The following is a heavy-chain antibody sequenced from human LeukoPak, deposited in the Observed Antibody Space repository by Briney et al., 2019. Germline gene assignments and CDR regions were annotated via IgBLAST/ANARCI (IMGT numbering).Heavy chain of an antibody. D-gene: IGHD3-22*01. CDR1: GGSISSSSYY. J-gene: IGHJ4*02. CDR2: IYYSGST. V-gene: IGHV4-39*01. Sequence: PSETLSLTCTVSGGSISSSSYYWGWIRQPPGKGLEWIGSIYYSGSTYYNPSLKSRVTISVDTSKNQFSLKLSSVTAADTAVYYCAGHGFYDSSGYYFFEDWGQGTLVTVSS. CDR3: AGHGFYDSSGYYFFED.